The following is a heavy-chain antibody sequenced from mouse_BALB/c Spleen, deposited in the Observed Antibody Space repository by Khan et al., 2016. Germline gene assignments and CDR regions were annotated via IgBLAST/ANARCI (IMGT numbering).Heavy chain of an antibody. Sequence: VQLQQPGAELVKPGASVKLSCTASGFNIKDTYMHWVRQRPEQGLEWIGRIDPANGNTKYDPKFQGKATVTADTSSNTAYLQLSSLTSEDTAVYDCARSPFAYGNYYAMDYWGQGTSVTVSS. CDR1: GFNIKDTY. V-gene: IGHV14-3*02. CDR3: ARSPFAYGNYYAMDY. J-gene: IGHJ4*01. D-gene: IGHD1-1*01. CDR2: IDPANGNT.